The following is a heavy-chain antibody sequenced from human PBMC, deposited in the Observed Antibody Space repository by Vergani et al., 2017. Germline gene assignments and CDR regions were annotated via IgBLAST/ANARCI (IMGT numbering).Heavy chain of an antibody. J-gene: IGHJ4*02. CDR2: INHSGST. CDR1: GVSFSGYY. CDR3: ARTPRDYGDLYYFDY. Sequence: QVQLQQWGAGLLKPSETLSLTCAVYGVSFSGYYWSWIRQPPGKGLEWIGEINHSGSTNYNPSLKSRVTISVDTSKNQFSLKLSAVTAADTAVYYCARTPRDYGDLYYFDYWGQGTLVTVSS. D-gene: IGHD4-17*01. V-gene: IGHV4-34*01.